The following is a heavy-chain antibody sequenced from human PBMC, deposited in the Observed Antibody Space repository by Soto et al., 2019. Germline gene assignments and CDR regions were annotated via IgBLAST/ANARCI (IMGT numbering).Heavy chain of an antibody. CDR2: TSFDGSDK. V-gene: IGHV3-30*03. J-gene: IGHJ4*02. CDR3: AGGRRAVADTFLDY. CDR1: GFTFSSYG. D-gene: IGHD6-19*01. Sequence: QVQVVESGGGVVQPGRSLRLSCAGSGFTFSSYGIHWVRQAPGKGLEWVAFTSFDGSDKFYADSVKGRFTISRDNSKDKLYLQMNNLRPEDTALYYCAGGRRAVADTFLDYWGQGTLVTVSS.